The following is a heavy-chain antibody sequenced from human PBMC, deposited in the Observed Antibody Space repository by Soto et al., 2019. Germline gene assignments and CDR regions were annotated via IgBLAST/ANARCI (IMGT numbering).Heavy chain of an antibody. D-gene: IGHD6-19*01. Sequence: QVQLVESGGGVVQPGRSLRLSCAASGFTFSSYAMHWVRQAPGKGLEWVAVISYDGSNKYYADSVKGRFTISRDNSKNTLYLRMNSLGAEDTAVYYCARDLEVAVAGAWGQGTLVTVSS. CDR3: ARDLEVAVAGA. V-gene: IGHV3-30-3*01. CDR1: GFTFSSYA. CDR2: ISYDGSNK. J-gene: IGHJ5*02.